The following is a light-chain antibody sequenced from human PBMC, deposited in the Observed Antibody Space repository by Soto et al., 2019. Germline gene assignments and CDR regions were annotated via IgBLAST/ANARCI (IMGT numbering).Light chain of an antibody. J-gene: IGKJ1*01. Sequence: DIQMTQSPSTLSASVGDRVTITCRASQSINSRLAWYQQKPGKAPNLLIYKASTLESGVPSRFSGSGSGTEFTLTISSLQPDDFATYYCQQYNTYSQTWTFGQGTKVDIK. V-gene: IGKV1-5*03. CDR2: KAS. CDR1: QSINSR. CDR3: QQYNTYSQTWT.